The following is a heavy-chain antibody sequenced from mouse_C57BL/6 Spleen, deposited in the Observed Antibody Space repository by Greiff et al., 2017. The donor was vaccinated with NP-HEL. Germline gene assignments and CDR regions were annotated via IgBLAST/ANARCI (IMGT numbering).Heavy chain of an antibody. V-gene: IGHV1-82*01. Sequence: QVQLQQSGPELVKPGASVKISCKASGYAFSSSWMNWVKQRPGKGLEWIGRIYPGDGDTNYNGKFKGKATLTADKSSSTAYMQLSSLTSEDSAVYFCARRGAPYYFGCWGKGTTLTVAT. J-gene: IGHJ2*01. CDR1: GYAFSSSW. CDR3: ARRGAPYYFGC. CDR2: IYPGDGDT.